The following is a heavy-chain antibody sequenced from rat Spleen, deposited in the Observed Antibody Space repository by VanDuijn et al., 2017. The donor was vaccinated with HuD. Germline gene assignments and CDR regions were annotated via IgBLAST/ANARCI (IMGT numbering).Heavy chain of an antibody. CDR1: NYSITSDY. CDR3: ARDRILRSTGFDY. J-gene: IGHJ2*01. D-gene: IGHD1-6*01. V-gene: IGHV3-3*01. CDR2: INSAGST. Sequence: EVQLQESGPGLVKPSQSLSLTCSVTNYSITSDYWGWIRKFPGSKMEWMGYINSAGSTNYNPSLKSRISLTRDTSKNQFFLRVISVTSEDTATYYCARDRILRSTGFDYWGQGVMVTVSS.